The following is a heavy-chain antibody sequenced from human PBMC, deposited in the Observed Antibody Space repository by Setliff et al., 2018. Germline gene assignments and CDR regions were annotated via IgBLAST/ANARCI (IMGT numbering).Heavy chain of an antibody. J-gene: IGHJ4*02. Sequence: GASLTISCRGSGYTFSDYWIGWVRQMPGKGLEWMGIIYPGDSDTRYSPSFEGHVTVSADKSTNTAYLQWGSLKASDTAMYYCARLGVTATASYNNVFDYWGQGTLVTVSS. CDR2: IYPGDSDT. V-gene: IGHV5-51*01. CDR1: GYTFSDYW. CDR3: ARLGVTATASYNNVFDY. D-gene: IGHD2-21*02.